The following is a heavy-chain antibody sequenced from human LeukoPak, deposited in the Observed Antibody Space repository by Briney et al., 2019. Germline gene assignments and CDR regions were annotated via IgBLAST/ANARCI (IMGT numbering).Heavy chain of an antibody. J-gene: IGHJ6*03. Sequence: PSETLSLTCTVSGGSISSYYWSWIRKPPGKGLEWIGNIYYSGSTNYNPSLKSRVTISVDTSKNQFSLKLSSVTAADTAVYYCATESSSWAGHYYYMDVWGKGTTVTVSS. V-gene: IGHV4-59*01. CDR1: GGSISSYY. CDR2: IYYSGST. CDR3: ATESSSWAGHYYYMDV. D-gene: IGHD6-13*01.